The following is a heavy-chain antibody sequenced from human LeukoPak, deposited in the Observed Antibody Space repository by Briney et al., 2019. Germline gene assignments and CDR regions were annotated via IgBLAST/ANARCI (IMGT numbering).Heavy chain of an antibody. J-gene: IGHJ4*02. V-gene: IGHV4-61*01. CDR2: IYYSGST. Sequence: KPSETLSLTCTVSGGSVSSGSYYWSWTRQPPGKGLEWIGYIYYSGSTNYNPSLKSRVTISVDTSKNQFSLKPSSVTAADTAVYYCARDNSDYDYVWGSYRRFDYWGQGTLVTVSS. D-gene: IGHD3-16*02. CDR1: GGSVSSGSYY. CDR3: ARDNSDYDYVWGSYRRFDY.